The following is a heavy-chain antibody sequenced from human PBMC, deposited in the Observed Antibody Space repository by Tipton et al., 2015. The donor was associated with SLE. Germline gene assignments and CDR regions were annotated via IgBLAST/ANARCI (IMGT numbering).Heavy chain of an antibody. D-gene: IGHD2-15*01. V-gene: IGHV4-30-4*08. Sequence: TLSLTCAVYGGSISSSSSYYWAWIRQPPGKGLEWIGYIYSSGSTYYNPSLKSRLTISVDTSKNQFSLKLSSVTAADTAVYYCARVWAYCSGGSCYAGIIDYWGQGTLVTVSS. CDR3: ARVWAYCSGGSCYAGIIDY. J-gene: IGHJ4*02. CDR1: GGSISSSSSYY. CDR2: IYSSGST.